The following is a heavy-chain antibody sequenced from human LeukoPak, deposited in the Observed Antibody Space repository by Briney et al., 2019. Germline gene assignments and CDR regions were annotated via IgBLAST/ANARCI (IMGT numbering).Heavy chain of an antibody. CDR3: ARNVGWYSHDS. Sequence: SETLSLTSTVSGDSLSSHSWSWIRQPPGKGLEWIGYIYGSGSTNYDPSLKSRVTISEDTSKNHFSLKLTSVTAADTAVYYCARNVGWYSHDSWGQGTLVTVSS. CDR1: GDSLSSHS. V-gene: IGHV4-59*08. D-gene: IGHD6-19*01. CDR2: IYGSGST. J-gene: IGHJ4*02.